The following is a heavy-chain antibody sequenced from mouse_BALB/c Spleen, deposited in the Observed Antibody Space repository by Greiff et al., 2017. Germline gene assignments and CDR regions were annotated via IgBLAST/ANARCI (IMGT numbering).Heavy chain of an antibody. D-gene: IGHD1-1*02. CDR2: IYPGDGDT. J-gene: IGHJ3*01. CDR3: ARDGWVPFAY. CDR1: GYAFSSYW. V-gene: IGHV1-80*01. Sequence: VQGVESGAELVRPGSSVKISCKASGYAFSSYWMNWVKQRPGQGLEWIGQIYPGDGDTNYNGKFKGKATLTADKSSSTAYMQLSSLTSEDSAVYFCARDGWVPFAYWGQGTLVTVSA.